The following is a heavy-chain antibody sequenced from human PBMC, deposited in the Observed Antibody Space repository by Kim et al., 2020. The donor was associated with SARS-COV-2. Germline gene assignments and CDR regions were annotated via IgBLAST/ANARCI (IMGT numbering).Heavy chain of an antibody. D-gene: IGHD6-19*01. CDR3: ARARGYSSGWYGIDFDY. Sequence: GGSLRLSCAASGFTFSSYSMNWVRQAPGKGLEWVSSISSSSSYIYYADSVKGRFTISRDNAKNSLYLQMNSLRAEDTAVYYCARARGYSSGWYGIDFDYWGQGTLVTVSS. V-gene: IGHV3-21*01. CDR2: ISSSSSYI. J-gene: IGHJ4*02. CDR1: GFTFSSYS.